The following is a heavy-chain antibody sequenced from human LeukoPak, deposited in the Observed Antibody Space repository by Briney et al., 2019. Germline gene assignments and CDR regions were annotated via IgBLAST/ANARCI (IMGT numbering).Heavy chain of an antibody. CDR2: ISSSSSTI. CDR1: GFTFSSYS. D-gene: IGHD6-19*01. V-gene: IGHV3-48*04. Sequence: GRSLRLSCAASGFTFSSYSMNWVRQAPGKGLEWVSYISSSSSTIYYADSVKGRFTISRDNAKNSLYLQMNSLRAEDTAVYYCAGDSSGWYYPPSEWGQGTLVTVSS. CDR3: AGDSSGWYYPPSE. J-gene: IGHJ4*02.